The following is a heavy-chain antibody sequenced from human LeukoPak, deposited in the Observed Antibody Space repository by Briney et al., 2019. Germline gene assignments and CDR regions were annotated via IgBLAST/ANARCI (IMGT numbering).Heavy chain of an antibody. CDR1: GGSISSSSYY. CDR3: ATDITIFGVAPTDAFDL. D-gene: IGHD3-3*01. Sequence: SETLSLTCTVSGGSISSSSYYWGWIRQPPGKGLEWIGSIYDSGTTFYNPSLKSRVTISVDTSKNQFSLKLSSVTAADTAVYYCATDITIFGVAPTDAFDLWGQGTMVTVSS. CDR2: IYDSGTT. J-gene: IGHJ3*01. V-gene: IGHV4-39*07.